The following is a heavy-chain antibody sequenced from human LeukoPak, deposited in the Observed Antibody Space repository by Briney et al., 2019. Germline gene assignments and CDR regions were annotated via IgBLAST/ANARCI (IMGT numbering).Heavy chain of an antibody. D-gene: IGHD2-21*02. J-gene: IGHJ4*02. CDR1: GGSISSYY. Sequence: SETLSLTCTVSGGSISSYYWSWIRQPPGKGLEWIGYIYYSGSTNYNPSLKSRVTISVDTSKNQFSLKLSSVTAADTAVYYCARDLSDSIYFDYWGQGTLVTVSS. CDR2: IYYSGST. V-gene: IGHV4-59*01. CDR3: ARDLSDSIYFDY.